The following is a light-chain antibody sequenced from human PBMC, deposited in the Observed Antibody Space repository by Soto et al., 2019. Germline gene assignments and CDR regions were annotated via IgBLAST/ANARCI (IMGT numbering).Light chain of an antibody. CDR1: QNNLHSSNKKNY. J-gene: IGKJ2*03. V-gene: IGKV4-1*01. CDR2: WAS. Sequence: DIVMTQSPDSLAVSLGERATINCTSSQNNLHSSNKKNYLAWYQQKPGQPPKKLIYWASTRESGVPDRFSGSGSGTDFTLTISSLQAEDVAVYYCQQYYSSPYSFGQGTKLEIK. CDR3: QQYYSSPYS.